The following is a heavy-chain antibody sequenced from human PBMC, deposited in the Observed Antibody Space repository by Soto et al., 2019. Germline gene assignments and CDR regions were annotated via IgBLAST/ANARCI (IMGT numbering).Heavy chain of an antibody. V-gene: IGHV1-46*04. CDR3: GGDLGGGGSSGWGTFAY. CDR2: INPSGGST. D-gene: IGHD6-19*01. CDR1: GYTFTSYY. J-gene: IGHJ4*02. Sequence: QVQLVQSGAEVKKPGASVKVSCKASGYTFTSYYMHWVRQAPGQGLEWMGIINPSGGSTSYAQKLRGRGTMTRDTATRTGYMERGRRRCEGTGVYYWGGDLGGGGSSGWGTFAYWGQGTLVTVSS.